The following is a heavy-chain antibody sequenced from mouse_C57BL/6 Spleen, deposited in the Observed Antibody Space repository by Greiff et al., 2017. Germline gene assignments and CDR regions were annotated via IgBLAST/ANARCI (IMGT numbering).Heavy chain of an antibody. Sequence: QVQLKQSGAELVRPGASVTLSCKASGYTFTDYEMHWVKQTPVHGLEWIGAIDPETGGTAYNQKFKGKAILTADKSSSTAYMELRSLTSEDSAVYYCTRRGLGGGFAYWGQGTLVTVSA. CDR3: TRRGLGGGFAY. V-gene: IGHV1-15*01. CDR2: IDPETGGT. CDR1: GYTFTDYE. J-gene: IGHJ3*01. D-gene: IGHD3-3*01.